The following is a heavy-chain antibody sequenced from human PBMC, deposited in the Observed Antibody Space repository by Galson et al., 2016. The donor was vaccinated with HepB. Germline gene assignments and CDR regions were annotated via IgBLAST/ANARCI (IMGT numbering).Heavy chain of an antibody. D-gene: IGHD1-26*01. V-gene: IGHV3-53*01. J-gene: IGHJ5*02. CDR2: IYSIGTT. CDR3: GRDVGP. Sequence: SLRLSCAASGFTVSNNYMSWVRQAPGKGLEWVSLIYSIGTTLYADSVEGRFTISRDSSKNTLFLQMNSLRAEDTAMYFCGRDVGPWGPGTLVTVSS. CDR1: GFTVSNNY.